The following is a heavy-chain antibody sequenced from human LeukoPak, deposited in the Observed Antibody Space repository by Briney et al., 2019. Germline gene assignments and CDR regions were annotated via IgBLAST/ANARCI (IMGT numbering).Heavy chain of an antibody. Sequence: GGSLRLSCAASGFTFSSYEMNWVRQAPGKGLEWVSYISSSGSTIYYADSVKGRFTISRDNSKNTLYLQMNSLRAEDTAVYYCAKDRSDVYYDILTGYYIRGLCFDYWGQGTLVTVSS. J-gene: IGHJ4*02. CDR3: AKDRSDVYYDILTGYYIRGLCFDY. V-gene: IGHV3-48*03. D-gene: IGHD3-9*01. CDR2: ISSSGSTI. CDR1: GFTFSSYE.